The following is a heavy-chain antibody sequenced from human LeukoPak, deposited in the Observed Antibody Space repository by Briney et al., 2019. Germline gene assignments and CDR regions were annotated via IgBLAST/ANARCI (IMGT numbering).Heavy chain of an antibody. CDR3: ASSWGQQLYFQH. D-gene: IGHD6-13*01. CDR2: IYYSGST. V-gene: IGHV4-39*01. Sequence: SETLSLTCTVSVDCISSSSYYWGWIRQPPGNGLEWIGSIYYSGSTYYNPSLKSRVTISVDTSKNQFSLKLSSVTAADTAVYYCASSWGQQLYFQHWGQGTLVTVSS. CDR1: VDCISSSSYY. J-gene: IGHJ1*01.